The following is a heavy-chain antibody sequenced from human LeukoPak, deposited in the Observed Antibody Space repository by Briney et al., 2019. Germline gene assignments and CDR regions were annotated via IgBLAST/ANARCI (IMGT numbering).Heavy chain of an antibody. Sequence: SETLSLTCTVSGGSISSYYWSWIRQPPGKGLEWIGYIYYSGSTNYNPSLKSRVTISVDTSKNQFSLKLSSVTAADTAVYYCARDCGYYDSSGSKRSDAFDIWGQGTMVTVSS. V-gene: IGHV4-59*01. CDR2: IYYSGST. CDR3: ARDCGYYDSSGSKRSDAFDI. CDR1: GGSISSYY. J-gene: IGHJ3*02. D-gene: IGHD3-22*01.